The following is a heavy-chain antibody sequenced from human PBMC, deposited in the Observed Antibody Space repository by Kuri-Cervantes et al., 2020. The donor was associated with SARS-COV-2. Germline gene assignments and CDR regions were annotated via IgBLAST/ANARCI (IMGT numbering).Heavy chain of an antibody. CDR3: ARDPERSGYYPDL. D-gene: IGHD3-3*01. CDR2: IRYDGSNK. V-gene: IGHV3-30*02. Sequence: GESLKISCAASGFTFSSYGMHWVRQAPGKGLEWVAFIRYDGSNKYYADSVKGRFTISRDNAKNTAYLQMNSLRAEDTALYYCARDPERSGYYPDLWGQGTLVTVSS. J-gene: IGHJ5*02. CDR1: GFTFSSYG.